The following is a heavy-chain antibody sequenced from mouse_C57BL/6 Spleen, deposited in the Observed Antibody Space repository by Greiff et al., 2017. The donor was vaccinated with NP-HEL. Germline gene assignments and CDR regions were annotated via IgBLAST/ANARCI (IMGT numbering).Heavy chain of an antibody. CDR2: ISDGGSYT. CDR3: ARREAWFAY. V-gene: IGHV5-4*03. CDR1: GFTFSSYA. J-gene: IGHJ3*01. Sequence: DVKLVESGGGLVKPGGSLKLSCAASGFTFSSYAMSWVRQTPEKRLEWVATISDGGSYTYYPDNVKGRFTISRDNSKNNLYLQMSHLKSEDTAMYYCARREAWFAYWGQGTLVTVSA.